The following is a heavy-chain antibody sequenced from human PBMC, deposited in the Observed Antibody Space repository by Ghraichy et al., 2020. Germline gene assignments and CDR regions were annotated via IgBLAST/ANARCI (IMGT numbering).Heavy chain of an antibody. V-gene: IGHV4-39*01. CDR1: GGSISSSSYY. D-gene: IGHD1-1*01. CDR3: ARLPWAAATGTEDY. J-gene: IGHJ4*02. CDR2: IYYSGST. Sequence: SETLSLTCTVSGGSISSSSYYWGWIRQPPGKGLEWIGSIYYSGSTYYNPSLKSRVTISVDTSKNQFSLKLSSVTAADTAVYYCARLPWAAATGTEDYWGQGTLVTVSS.